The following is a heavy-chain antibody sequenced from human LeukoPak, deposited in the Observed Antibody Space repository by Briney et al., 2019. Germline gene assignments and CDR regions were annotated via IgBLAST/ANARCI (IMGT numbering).Heavy chain of an antibody. V-gene: IGHV4-34*01. Sequence: SETLSLTCAVYGGSFSGYYWSWIRQPPGKGLEWIGEINHSGNTNYNPSLKSRVTISVDTSKNQFSLNLSSVTAADTAVYYCARLVVVSDAFDIWGQGTMVTVSS. CDR2: INHSGNT. CDR1: GGSFSGYY. D-gene: IGHD3-22*01. J-gene: IGHJ3*02. CDR3: ARLVVVSDAFDI.